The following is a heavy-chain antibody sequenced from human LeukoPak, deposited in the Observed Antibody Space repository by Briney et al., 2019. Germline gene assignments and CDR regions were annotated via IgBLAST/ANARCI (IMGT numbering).Heavy chain of an antibody. CDR3: ARMYSGTSYYFDF. J-gene: IGHJ4*02. V-gene: IGHV4-59*02. CDR2: IYYSGST. Sequence: SETLSLTCTVSGGSVSSYYWSWIRQPPGKGLEWIGCIYYSGSTNYNPPLKSRVTMSVDTSKNQFSLRLISVAAADTAVYYCARMYSGTSYYFDFWGQGTLVTVSS. CDR1: GGSVSSYY. D-gene: IGHD1-26*01.